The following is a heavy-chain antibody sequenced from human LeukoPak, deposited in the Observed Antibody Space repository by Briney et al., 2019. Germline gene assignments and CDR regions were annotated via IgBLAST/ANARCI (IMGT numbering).Heavy chain of an antibody. CDR1: GFTFSSYE. D-gene: IGHD1-1*01. V-gene: IGHV3-7*01. J-gene: IGHJ4*02. CDR2: IKQDGSEK. CDR3: ARDRWNGQSDY. Sequence: GGSLRLSCAASGFTFSSYEMNWVRQAPGKGLEWVANIKQDGSEKYYVDSVKGRFTISRDNAKNSLYLQMNSLRAEDTAVYYCARDRWNGQSDYWGQGTLVTVSS.